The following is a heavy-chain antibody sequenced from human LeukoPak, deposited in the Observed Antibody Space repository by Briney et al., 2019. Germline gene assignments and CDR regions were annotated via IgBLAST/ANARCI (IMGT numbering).Heavy chain of an antibody. CDR1: GFTFSLYW. D-gene: IGHD5-18*01. V-gene: IGHV3-23*01. CDR3: VKRGSNYGPFDN. Sequence: GGSLRLSCAASGFTFSLYWMSWVRRAPGKGLEWVSTISYSGGDTYYADSVRGRFTISRDNSRDTVYLQMNNLRAEDTAIYFCVKRGSNYGPFDNWGQGTLVTVSS. J-gene: IGHJ4*02. CDR2: ISYSGGDT.